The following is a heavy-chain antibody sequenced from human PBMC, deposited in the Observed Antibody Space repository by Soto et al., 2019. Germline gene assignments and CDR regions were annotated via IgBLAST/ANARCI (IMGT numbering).Heavy chain of an antibody. CDR2: MNPNSGNT. V-gene: IGHV1-8*01. J-gene: IGHJ4*02. Sequence: QVQLVQSGAEVKKPGASVKVSCMASGYTFTSYDINWVRQATGQGLEWMGWMNPNSGNTGCAQKFQGRVTMTRNTSISTAYMELSSLRSEDTAVYYCARGRIAAAGIPYWGQGTLVTVSS. CDR1: GYTFTSYD. CDR3: ARGRIAAAGIPY. D-gene: IGHD6-13*01.